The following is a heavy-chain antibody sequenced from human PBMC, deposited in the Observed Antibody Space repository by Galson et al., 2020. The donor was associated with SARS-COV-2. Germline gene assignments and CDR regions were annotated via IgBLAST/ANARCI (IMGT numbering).Heavy chain of an antibody. CDR1: GYTLTELS. CDR3: ATAPAVAGTPGNYYYYYGIDV. Sequence: ASVKVSCKVSGYTLTELSMHWVRQAPGKGLEWMGGFDPEDGETIYAQKFQGRVTMTEDTSTDTAYMELSSLRSEDTAVYYCATAPAVAGTPGNYYYYYGIDVWGQGTTVTVSS. J-gene: IGHJ6*02. CDR2: FDPEDGET. V-gene: IGHV1-24*01. D-gene: IGHD6-19*01.